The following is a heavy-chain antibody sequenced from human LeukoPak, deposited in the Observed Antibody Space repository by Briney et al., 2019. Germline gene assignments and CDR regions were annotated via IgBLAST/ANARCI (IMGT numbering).Heavy chain of an antibody. D-gene: IGHD3-3*01. J-gene: IGHJ4*02. CDR3: ASLYDFWSGFDY. CDR1: GGSISSSSYY. CDR2: IYYSGST. Sequence: SETLSLTCTVSGGSISSSSYYWGWIRQPPGKGLEWIGCIYYSGSTYYNPSLKSRVTISVDTSKNQFSLKLSSVAAADTAVYYCASLYDFWSGFDYWGQGTLVTVSS. V-gene: IGHV4-39*01.